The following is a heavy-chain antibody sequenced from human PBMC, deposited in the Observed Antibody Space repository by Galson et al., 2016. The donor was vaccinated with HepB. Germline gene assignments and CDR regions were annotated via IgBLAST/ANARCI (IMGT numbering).Heavy chain of an antibody. Sequence: PALVKPTQTLTLTCTVSGFSLTTSGVGVGWIRQPPGKALEWLGLIFWDDEKVYSPPLKSRLTITKDTSKNQVVLTLTNVDPVDTATYFCARRQGPLTGLNWFGPWRQGTLVTVSS. J-gene: IGHJ5*02. CDR1: GFSLTTSGVG. CDR2: IFWDDEK. V-gene: IGHV2-5*02. D-gene: IGHD1-14*01. CDR3: ARRQGPLTGLNWFGP.